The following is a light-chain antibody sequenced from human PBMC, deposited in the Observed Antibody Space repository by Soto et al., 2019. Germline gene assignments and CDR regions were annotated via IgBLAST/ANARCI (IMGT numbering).Light chain of an antibody. Sequence: QSVLTQPPSASGSPGQSVTISCTGTSSDVGGYNYVSWYQQHPGEAPKLMIYEVTKRPSGVPDRFSGSKSGNTASLTVSGLQAEDEADYYCSSHAGSNTFVFGTGTQLTVL. CDR1: SSDVGGYNY. CDR3: SSHAGSNTFV. CDR2: EVT. J-gene: IGLJ7*01. V-gene: IGLV2-8*01.